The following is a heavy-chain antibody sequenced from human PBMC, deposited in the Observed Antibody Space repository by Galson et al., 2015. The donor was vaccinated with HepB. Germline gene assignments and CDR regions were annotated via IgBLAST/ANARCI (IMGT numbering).Heavy chain of an antibody. D-gene: IGHD6-13*01. CDR3: ARGGRGVPAAAGRSEAFDI. V-gene: IGHV4-59*01. J-gene: IGHJ3*02. Sequence: ETLSLTCTVSGGSMSSYYWSWIRQPPGKGLEWIGYIYYSGSTNYNPSLKSRVTISVDTSKNQFSLKLSSVTAADTAVYYCARGGRGVPAAAGRSEAFDIWGQGTMVTVSS. CDR2: IYYSGST. CDR1: GGSMSSYY.